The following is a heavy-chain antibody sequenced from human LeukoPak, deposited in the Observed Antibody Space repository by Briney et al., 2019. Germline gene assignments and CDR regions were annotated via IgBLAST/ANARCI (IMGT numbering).Heavy chain of an antibody. CDR2: IIPIFGTA. Sequence: GGSLRLSCAASGFTFSSYAMSWVRQAPGQGLEWMGRIIPIFGTANYAQKFQGRVTITTDESTSTAYMELSSLRSEDTAVYYCARGPGVPNWFDPWGQGTLVTVSS. D-gene: IGHD7-27*01. V-gene: IGHV1-69*05. J-gene: IGHJ5*02. CDR1: GFTFSSYA. CDR3: ARGPGVPNWFDP.